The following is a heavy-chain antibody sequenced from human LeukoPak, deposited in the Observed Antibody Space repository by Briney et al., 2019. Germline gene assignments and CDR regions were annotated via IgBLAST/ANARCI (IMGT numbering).Heavy chain of an antibody. J-gene: IGHJ3*02. V-gene: IGHV1-2*06. CDR3: ARDREVGSTDDALDI. Sequence: ASVKVSCKASGYTFTGHYMHWVRQAPGQGLEWMGRINPNSGGANYAQKFQGRVTMTRDTSISTAYMELSGLRSDDTAVYYCARDREVGSTDDALDIWGQGTRVIVSS. CDR2: INPNSGGA. D-gene: IGHD1-26*01. CDR1: GYTFTGHY.